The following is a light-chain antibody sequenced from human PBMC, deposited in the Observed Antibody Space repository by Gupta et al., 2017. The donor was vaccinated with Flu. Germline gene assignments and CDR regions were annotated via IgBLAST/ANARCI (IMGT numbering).Light chain of an antibody. J-gene: IGLJ3*02. CDR1: SSNIGTNI. CDR3: AAGDDSRNGWV. Sequence: RVTISCSGSSSNIGTNIVNWSQPLPGPPPNLLIYGNIRRPSGVPDRFSGSKSGTSASLAISGLQAEDEADYYCAAGDDSRNGWVFGGGTKLTVL. CDR2: GNI. V-gene: IGLV1-44*01.